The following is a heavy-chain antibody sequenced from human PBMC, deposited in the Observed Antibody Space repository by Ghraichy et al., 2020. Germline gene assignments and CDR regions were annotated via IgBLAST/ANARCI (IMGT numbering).Heavy chain of an antibody. D-gene: IGHD1-26*01. CDR3: ARDQSGFYYEDGRRADYYYGMDV. Sequence: SETLSLTCAISGDSVSSNSAAWNWIRQSPSRGLEWLGRTYYRSKWYNDYAVSVKSRITINPDTSKNQFSLHLNSVTPEDTAVYYCARDQSGFYYEDGRRADYYYGMDVWGQGTTVTVSS. CDR2: TYYRSKWYN. V-gene: IGHV6-1*01. J-gene: IGHJ6*02. CDR1: GDSVSSNSAA.